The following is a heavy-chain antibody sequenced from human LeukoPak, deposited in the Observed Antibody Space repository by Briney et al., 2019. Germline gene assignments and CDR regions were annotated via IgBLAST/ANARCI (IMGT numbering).Heavy chain of an antibody. D-gene: IGHD1-26*01. J-gene: IGHJ4*02. V-gene: IGHV3-23*01. Sequence: GGSLRLSCAASGFTFSSYAMSWVRQAPGKGLEWVSAISGSGGSTYYADSVKGRFTISRDNSKNTLYQQMNSLRAEDTAVYYCAKGGIVGAIEAYYFDYWGQGTLVTVSS. CDR1: GFTFSSYA. CDR3: AKGGIVGAIEAYYFDY. CDR2: ISGSGGST.